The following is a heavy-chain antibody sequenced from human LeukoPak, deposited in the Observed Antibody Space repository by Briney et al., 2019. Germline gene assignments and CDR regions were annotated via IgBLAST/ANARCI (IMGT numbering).Heavy chain of an antibody. CDR1: GHTFTGFY. V-gene: IGHV1-2*02. D-gene: IGHD2-2*01. Sequence: ASVKVSCKTSGHTFTGFYIHWLRQAPGQGLEWMGWINPNSGGTNYAQKFQGLVTLSRDTSITTAYMEFSRVTSDDTAVYYRARTRPPCTSCLLLDYWGQGTLVTVSS. J-gene: IGHJ4*02. CDR2: INPNSGGT. CDR3: ARTRPPCTSCLLLDY.